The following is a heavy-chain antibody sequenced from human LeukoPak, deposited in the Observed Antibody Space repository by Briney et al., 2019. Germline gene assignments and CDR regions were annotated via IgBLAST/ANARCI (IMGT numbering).Heavy chain of an antibody. Sequence: LSQTLSLTCAISGDSFSSNSVAWDWLRQSPSRGLEWLGRTYYRSQLYNEYAESGRSLITINPDTSKNHFSLQLNSVTPEDTAVYYCARDQYCSSYSCSFDYWGQGTLVTVSS. D-gene: IGHD2-2*01. CDR2: TYYRSQLYN. V-gene: IGHV6-1*01. J-gene: IGHJ4*02. CDR3: ARDQYCSSYSCSFDY. CDR1: GDSFSSNSVA.